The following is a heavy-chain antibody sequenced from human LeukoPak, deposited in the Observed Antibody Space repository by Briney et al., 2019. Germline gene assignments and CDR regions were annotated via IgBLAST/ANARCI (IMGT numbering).Heavy chain of an antibody. CDR3: AKGLFYCSGGSCYSDFTYYFDY. CDR1: GFTFSSYA. D-gene: IGHD2-15*01. Sequence: GGSMRLSCAASGFTFSSYAMSWVRQAPGKGLEWVSAISGSGGSTYYADSVKGQFTISRDNSTIALYLQMNSLRAEDTAVYYCAKGLFYCSGGSCYSDFTYYFDYWGQGTLVTVSS. V-gene: IGHV3-23*01. J-gene: IGHJ4*02. CDR2: ISGSGGST.